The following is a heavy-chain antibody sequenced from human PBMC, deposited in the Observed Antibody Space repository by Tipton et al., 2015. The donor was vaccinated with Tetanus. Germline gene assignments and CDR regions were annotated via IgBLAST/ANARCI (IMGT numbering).Heavy chain of an antibody. CDR3: ARGPLETEGYFDS. D-gene: IGHD1-1*01. Sequence: TLSLTCIVSGGSMRSYYWSWIRQPPGKGLEWIGHIYSSGGARYNPSLKSRTTMSVDRSKSQFSLEVTSVTAADTAVYFCARGPLETEGYFDSWGQGILVTVTA. J-gene: IGHJ4*02. V-gene: IGHV4-59*01. CDR2: IYSSGGA. CDR1: GGSMRSYY.